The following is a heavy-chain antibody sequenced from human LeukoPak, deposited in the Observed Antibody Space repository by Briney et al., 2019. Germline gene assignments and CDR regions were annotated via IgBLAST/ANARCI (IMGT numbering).Heavy chain of an antibody. CDR3: AREFDEGMVRGFDP. CDR1: GYTFTGHY. Sequence: GASVKVSCKASGYTFTGHYMHWVRQAPGQGLEWMGRINPNSGGTNYAQKFQGRVTMTRDTSISTAYMELSRLRSDDTAVYYCAREFDEGMVRGFDPWGQGTLVTVSS. CDR2: INPNSGGT. J-gene: IGHJ5*02. D-gene: IGHD3-10*01. V-gene: IGHV1-2*06.